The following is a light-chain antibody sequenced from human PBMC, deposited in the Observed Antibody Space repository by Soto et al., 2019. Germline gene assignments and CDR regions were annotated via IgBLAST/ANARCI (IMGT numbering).Light chain of an antibody. J-gene: IGLJ3*02. CDR1: SSNIGSDT. CDR3: ASWDASLNGWV. V-gene: IGLV1-44*01. Sequence: QAVVTQPPSASGTPGQRVTISCSGSSSNIGSDTVNWYQQLPGTAPKLLIHRSNQRPSGVPGRFSGSKSGTSASLAISGLQPEDEADYHCASWDASLNGWVFGGRTKLTVL. CDR2: RSN.